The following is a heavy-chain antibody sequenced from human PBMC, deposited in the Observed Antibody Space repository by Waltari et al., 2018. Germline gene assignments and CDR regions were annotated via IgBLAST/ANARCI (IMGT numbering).Heavy chain of an antibody. CDR1: GFPFSSHR. CDR3: ARGSHRGSSSWYLVYY. V-gene: IGHV3-21*01. J-gene: IGHJ4*02. CDR2: ISSSSSYI. Sequence: EVQLVASGGGLVKPGGSMSLSWAASGFPFSSHRMNWVRQAPGKGLEWVSSISSSSSYIYYADSVKGRFTISRDNAKNSLYLQMNSLRAEDTAVYYCARGSHRGSSSWYLVYYWGQGTLVTVSS. D-gene: IGHD6-13*01.